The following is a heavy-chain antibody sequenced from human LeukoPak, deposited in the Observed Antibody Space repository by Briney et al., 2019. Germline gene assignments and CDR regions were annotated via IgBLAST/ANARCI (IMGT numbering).Heavy chain of an antibody. CDR1: GGSISSYY. D-gene: IGHD2-2*02. Sequence: SETLSLTCTVSGGSISSYYWSWIRQPPGKGLEWIGYIYYSGSTNYNPSLKSRVTISVDTSKNQFSLKLSSVTAADTAVYYCARVLGYCSSTSCYTLGGFDYWGQGTLVTVST. CDR3: ARVLGYCSSTSCYTLGGFDY. CDR2: IYYSGST. V-gene: IGHV4-59*08. J-gene: IGHJ4*02.